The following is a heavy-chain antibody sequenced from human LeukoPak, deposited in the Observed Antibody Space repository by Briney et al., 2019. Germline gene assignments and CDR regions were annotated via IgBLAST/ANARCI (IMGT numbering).Heavy chain of an antibody. CDR3: ARSTVVTPGDYYYYYYMDV. V-gene: IGHV3-23*01. CDR2: ISGSGGST. D-gene: IGHD4-23*01. CDR1: GFTFSSYA. J-gene: IGHJ6*03. Sequence: GGSLRLSCAASGFTFSSYAMSWVRQAPGKGLEWVSAISGSGGSTYYADSVKGRFTISRDNAKNTLYLQMNSLRAEDTAVYYCARSTVVTPGDYYYYYYMDVWGKGTTVTVSS.